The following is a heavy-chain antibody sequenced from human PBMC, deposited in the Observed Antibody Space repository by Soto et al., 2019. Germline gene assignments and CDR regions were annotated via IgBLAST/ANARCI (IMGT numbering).Heavy chain of an antibody. CDR3: ARDDRPETSYYSYYYMDG. V-gene: IGHV3-7*01. Sequence: EVQLVESGGGLVQPGGSLRLSCAASGFIFSGYWMSWVRQAPGKGLEWVANIKQDGSEKYYVDSVKGRFTISRDNAKNSLYLQMDSLRAEDTAVYYCARDDRPETSYYSYYYMDGWGKGTTVTVSS. J-gene: IGHJ6*03. CDR1: GFIFSGYW. CDR2: IKQDGSEK.